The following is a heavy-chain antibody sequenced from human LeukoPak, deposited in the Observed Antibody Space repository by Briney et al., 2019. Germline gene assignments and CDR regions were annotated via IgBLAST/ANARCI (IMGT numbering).Heavy chain of an antibody. Sequence: GGSLRLSCAASGFTFSSYEMNWVRQAPGKGLEGVSYISSSGSTIYYADSVKGRFTIPRDNAKNSLYLQMNSLRAEDTAVYYCARDKSSGQGIDYWGQGTLVTVSS. V-gene: IGHV3-48*03. J-gene: IGHJ4*02. D-gene: IGHD3-22*01. CDR2: ISSSGSTI. CDR3: ARDKSSGQGIDY. CDR1: GFTFSSYE.